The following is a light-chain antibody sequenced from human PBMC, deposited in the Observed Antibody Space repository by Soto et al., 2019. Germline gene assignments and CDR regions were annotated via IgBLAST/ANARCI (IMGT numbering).Light chain of an antibody. J-gene: IGKJ2*01. CDR1: QSITDW. V-gene: IGKV1-5*03. CDR2: KAS. CDR3: QHYYTNPYT. Sequence: DIQMTQSPSTLSASVGDRVTITCRASQSITDWLAWYQQKPGKAPKLLIYKASSLESGVPSRFSGGGSGTEFTLTISSLQPDDFASYYCQHYYTNPYTFGQGTKLEIK.